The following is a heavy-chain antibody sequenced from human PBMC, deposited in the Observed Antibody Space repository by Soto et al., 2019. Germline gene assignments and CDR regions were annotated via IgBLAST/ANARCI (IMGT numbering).Heavy chain of an antibody. CDR3: ARGYEYSGYDLHRFDY. Sequence: SETLSLTCAVYGGSFSGYYWSWIRQPPGKGLEWIGEINHSGSTNYNPSLKSRVTISVDTSKNQFSLKLSSVTAADTAVYYCARGYEYSGYDLHRFDYWGQGTLVTVSS. D-gene: IGHD5-12*01. CDR1: GGSFSGYY. J-gene: IGHJ4*02. CDR2: INHSGST. V-gene: IGHV4-34*01.